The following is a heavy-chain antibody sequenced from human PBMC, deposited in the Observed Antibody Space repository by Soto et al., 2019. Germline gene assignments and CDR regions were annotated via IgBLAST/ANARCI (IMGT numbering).Heavy chain of an antibody. D-gene: IGHD3-22*01. CDR3: AREGRIVAGTKYYYGMDV. Sequence: SETLSLTCTVSGGSISSGGYHWSWIRQHPGKGLEWFGYIYYSGSTYYNPSLKSRVTISVDTSKNQFSLKLSSVTAADTAVYYCAREGRIVAGTKYYYGMDVWGQGTTVTVSS. CDR2: IYYSGST. J-gene: IGHJ6*02. CDR1: GGSISSGGYH. V-gene: IGHV4-31*03.